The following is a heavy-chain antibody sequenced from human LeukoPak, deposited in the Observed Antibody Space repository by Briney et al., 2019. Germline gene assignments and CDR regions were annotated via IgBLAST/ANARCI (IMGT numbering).Heavy chain of an antibody. D-gene: IGHD3-3*01. CDR3: AEHSDFWCGSIFDY. Sequence: LETLYLTCAVSGYSISSGYYWGWIREPPGKGLEWIGSIYHSGSTYYNPSLKSRVTISVDTSKNQLSLKLSSVTAADTAVYYCAEHSDFWCGSIFDYWGQGTLVTVSS. CDR1: GYSISSGYY. V-gene: IGHV4-38-2*01. CDR2: IYHSGST. J-gene: IGHJ4*02.